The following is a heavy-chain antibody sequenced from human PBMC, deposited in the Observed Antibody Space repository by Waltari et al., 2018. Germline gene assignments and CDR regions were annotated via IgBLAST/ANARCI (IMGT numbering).Heavy chain of an antibody. CDR3: VRDGSRPWGHAFDR. D-gene: IGHD3-16*01. V-gene: IGHV4-30-4*01. J-gene: IGHJ3*02. CDR2: IYYRGTT. CDR1: GDSIGSGNYY. Sequence: QVQLEESGPGLVKPSQTLSLTCTVSGDSIGSGNYYWSWIRQPPGKGLEWIGYIYYRGTTDYNPSLRSRVTISVDTSKNQFSLKLTSVTSADTAVYYCVRDGSRPWGHAFDRWGQGTMVTVSS.